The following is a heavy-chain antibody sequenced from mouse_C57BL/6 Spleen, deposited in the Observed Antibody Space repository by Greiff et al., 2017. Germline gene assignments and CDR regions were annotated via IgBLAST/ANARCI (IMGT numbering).Heavy chain of an antibody. CDR1: GYTFTDYY. D-gene: IGHD2-5*01. V-gene: IGHV1-19*01. CDR2: INPYNGGT. J-gene: IGHJ4*01. Sequence: VQLQQSGPVLVKPGASVKMSCKASGYTFTDYYMNWVKQSHGKSLEWIGVINPYNGGTSYNQKFKGKATLTVDKSSSTAYMELNSLTSEDSAVYYCASYYSNYYAMDYWGQGTSVTVSS. CDR3: ASYYSNYYAMDY.